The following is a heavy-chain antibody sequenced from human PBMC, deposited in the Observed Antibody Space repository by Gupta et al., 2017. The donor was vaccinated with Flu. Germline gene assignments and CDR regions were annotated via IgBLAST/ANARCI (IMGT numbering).Heavy chain of an antibody. Sequence: EVQLVESGGGLVQPGGSLKLSCAASGFTFSGSAMHWVRQASGKGLEWVGRIRSKANSYATADAASVKGRFTISRDDSKNTAYLKMNSMKTEDTAVYYCTRLKVDDPFDYWGQGNLVTVS. V-gene: IGHV3-73*01. J-gene: IGHJ4*02. CDR2: IRSKANSYAT. CDR1: GFTFSGSA. CDR3: TRLKVDDPFDY.